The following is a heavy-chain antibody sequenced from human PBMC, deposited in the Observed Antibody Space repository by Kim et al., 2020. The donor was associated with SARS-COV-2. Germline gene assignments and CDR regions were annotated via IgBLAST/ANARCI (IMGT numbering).Heavy chain of an antibody. CDR3: ARGGGGLSY. Sequence: NGNPTDSQKFQGRVTITRETTASTAYMELSSLTSEDTAVYYCARGGGGLSYWGQGTLVAVSS. V-gene: IGHV1-3*01. J-gene: IGHJ4*02. D-gene: IGHD2-15*01. CDR2: NGNP.